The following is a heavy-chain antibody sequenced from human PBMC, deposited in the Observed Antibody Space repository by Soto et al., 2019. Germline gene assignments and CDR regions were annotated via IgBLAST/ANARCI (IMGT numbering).Heavy chain of an antibody. CDR3: AGGGANYYYYGMDV. V-gene: IGHV1-45*02. CDR2: ITPFNGNT. J-gene: IGHJ6*02. D-gene: IGHD3-10*01. Sequence: SEKISCKASGYTFTYLYLHWVRQPPGQALEWMGWITPFNGNTNYAQKFQDRVTITRDRSMSTAYMELSSLRSEDTAMYYCAGGGANYYYYGMDVWGQGTTVSVSS. CDR1: GYTFTYLY.